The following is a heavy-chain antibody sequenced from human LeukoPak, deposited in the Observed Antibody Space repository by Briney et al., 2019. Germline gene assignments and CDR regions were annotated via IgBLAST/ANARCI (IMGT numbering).Heavy chain of an antibody. Sequence: GESLKISCXGSGYSFTSYWIGWVRQMPGKGLQWMGIIYPGDSDTRYSPSFQGQVTISADKSISTAYLQWSSLKASDTAMYYCARRRDDRYFDLWGRGTLVTVSS. CDR3: ARRRDDRYFDL. CDR2: IYPGDSDT. D-gene: IGHD3-9*01. J-gene: IGHJ2*01. V-gene: IGHV5-51*01. CDR1: GYSFTSYW.